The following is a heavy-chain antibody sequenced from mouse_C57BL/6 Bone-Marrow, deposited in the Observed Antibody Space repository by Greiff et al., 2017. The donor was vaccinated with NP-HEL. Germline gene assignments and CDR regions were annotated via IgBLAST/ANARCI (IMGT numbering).Heavy chain of an antibody. CDR2: IHPNSGST. Sequence: QVQLQQPGAELVKPGASVKLSCKASGYTFTSYWMHWVMQRPGQGLEWIGMIHPNSGSTNYNEKFKSKATLTVDKSSSTAYMQLSSLTSEDSAVYYCARFTTVVAPDYYAMDYWGQGTSVTVSS. CDR3: ARFTTVVAPDYYAMDY. D-gene: IGHD1-1*01. CDR1: GYTFTSYW. J-gene: IGHJ4*01. V-gene: IGHV1-64*01.